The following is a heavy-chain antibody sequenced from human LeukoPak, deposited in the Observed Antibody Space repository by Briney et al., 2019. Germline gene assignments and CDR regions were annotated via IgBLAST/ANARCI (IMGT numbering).Heavy chain of an antibody. Sequence: GRSLRLSCAASGFTFDDYAMHWVRQAPGKGLEWVSGISWNSGSIGYADSVKGRFTISGDNAKNSLYLQMNSLRAEDTALYYCAKDKGFGVALDWGQGTLVTVSS. J-gene: IGHJ4*02. CDR1: GFTFDDYA. CDR2: ISWNSGSI. V-gene: IGHV3-9*01. CDR3: AKDKGFGVALD. D-gene: IGHD3-3*01.